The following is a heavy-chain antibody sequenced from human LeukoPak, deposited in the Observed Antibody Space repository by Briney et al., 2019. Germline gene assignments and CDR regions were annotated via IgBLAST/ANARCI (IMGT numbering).Heavy chain of an antibody. V-gene: IGHV1-8*01. Sequence: ASVKVSCKASECTFTSYAINWVRQAPGQGLEWMGWMNPNSGNTGYAQKFQGRVTMTRNTSISTAYMELSSLRSEDTAVYYCARGLWFERWLQSGLGYWGQGALVTVSS. CDR2: MNPNSGNT. J-gene: IGHJ4*02. D-gene: IGHD5-24*01. CDR1: ECTFTSYA. CDR3: ARGLWFERWLQSGLGY.